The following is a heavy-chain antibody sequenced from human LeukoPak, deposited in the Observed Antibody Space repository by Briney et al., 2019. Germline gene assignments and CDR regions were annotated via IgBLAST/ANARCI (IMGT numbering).Heavy chain of an antibody. CDR2: IYSGGST. CDR3: AKDGAGGAVAKY. V-gene: IGHV3-53*01. CDR1: GLTVSSNY. Sequence: GGSLRLSCAASGLTVSSNYMSWVRQAPGKGLEWVSVIYSGGSTYYADSVKGRFTISRDNSKNTLYLQMNSLRAEDTAVYYCAKDGAGGAVAKYWGQGTLVTVSS. J-gene: IGHJ4*02. D-gene: IGHD6-19*01.